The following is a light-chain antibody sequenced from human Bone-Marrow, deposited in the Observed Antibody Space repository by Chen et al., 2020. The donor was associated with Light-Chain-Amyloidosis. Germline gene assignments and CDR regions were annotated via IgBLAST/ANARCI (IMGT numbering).Light chain of an antibody. J-gene: IGKJ5*01. CDR3: QQRSNWPPSIT. CDR2: AVS. V-gene: IGKV3-11*01. Sequence: EIVLTQSPATLSLSPGERATLSCSASQSVGTNLAWYQQKPGQAPRLLIYAVSDRATGIPARVRGSGSGTDFTLTSSSLEPADFAVYYCQQRSNWPPSITFGQGTRLDIK. CDR1: QSVGTN.